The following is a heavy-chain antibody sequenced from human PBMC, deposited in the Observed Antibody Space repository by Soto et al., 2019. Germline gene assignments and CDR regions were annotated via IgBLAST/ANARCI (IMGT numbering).Heavy chain of an antibody. CDR3: AKDPNYDFWSGFSAVYFDY. D-gene: IGHD3-3*01. Sequence: EVHLLQSGGGLVQPGGSLRLSCAASGFSFSSFALSWVRQSPGKGLEWVAAFSGRGGDTYYANSVKGRFTISRDNSQNTLFLQMNSLRAEDSAIYYCAKDPNYDFWSGFSAVYFDYWGQGTLVTVSS. J-gene: IGHJ4*02. CDR2: FSGRGGDT. V-gene: IGHV3-23*01. CDR1: GFSFSSFA.